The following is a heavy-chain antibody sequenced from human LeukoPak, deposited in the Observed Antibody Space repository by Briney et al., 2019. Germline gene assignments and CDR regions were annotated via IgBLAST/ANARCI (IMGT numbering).Heavy chain of an antibody. Sequence: PGGSLRLSCAASGFTFSSYGMSWVRQAPGKGLEWVSAISGSGGSTYYADSVKGRFTISRDNAKNSLYLQMNSLRAEDTAVYYCAREGANVVVTAMGAFDIWGQGTMVTVSS. CDR3: AREGANVVVTAMGAFDI. CDR2: ISGSGGST. J-gene: IGHJ3*02. D-gene: IGHD2-21*02. V-gene: IGHV3-23*01. CDR1: GFTFSSYG.